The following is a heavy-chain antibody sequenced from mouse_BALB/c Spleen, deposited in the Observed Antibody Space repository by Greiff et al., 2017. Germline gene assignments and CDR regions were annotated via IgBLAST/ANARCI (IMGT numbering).Heavy chain of an antibody. CDR2: ISSGSSTI. CDR1: GFTFSSFG. Sequence: EVHLVESGGGLVQPGGSRKLSCAASGFTFSSFGMHWVRQAPEKGLEWVAYISSGSSTIYYADTVKGRFTISRDNPKNPLFLQMTSLRSEDTAMYYCARARYGFDYWGQGTTLTVSS. V-gene: IGHV5-17*02. J-gene: IGHJ2*01. CDR3: ARARYGFDY. D-gene: IGHD2-14*01.